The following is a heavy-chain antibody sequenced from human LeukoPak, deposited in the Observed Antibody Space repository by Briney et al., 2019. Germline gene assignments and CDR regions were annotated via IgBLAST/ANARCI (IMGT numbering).Heavy chain of an antibody. CDR1: GYTFTGYY. CDR3: AREGYCTNGVCYGGNWFDP. D-gene: IGHD2-8*01. J-gene: IGHJ5*02. Sequence: ASVKVSCKASGYTFTGYYMHWVRQAPGQGLEWMGWINPNSGGTNYAQKFQGRVTMTRDTSISTAYMELSRLRSDDTAVYYCAREGYCTNGVCYGGNWFDPWGQGTRVTVSS. V-gene: IGHV1-2*02. CDR2: INPNSGGT.